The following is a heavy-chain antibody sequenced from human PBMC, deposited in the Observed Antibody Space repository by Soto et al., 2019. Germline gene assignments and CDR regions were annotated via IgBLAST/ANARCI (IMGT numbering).Heavy chain of an antibody. CDR2: IYYSGST. V-gene: IGHV4-59*01. Sequence: NPSETLSLTCTVSGGSISSYYWSWIRQPPGKGLEWIGYIYYSGSTNYNPSLKSRVTISVDTSKNQFSLKLSSVTAADTAVYYCARVWEYDFWSGYSYYMDVWGKGTTVTVSS. CDR3: ARVWEYDFWSGYSYYMDV. CDR1: GGSISSYY. D-gene: IGHD3-3*01. J-gene: IGHJ6*03.